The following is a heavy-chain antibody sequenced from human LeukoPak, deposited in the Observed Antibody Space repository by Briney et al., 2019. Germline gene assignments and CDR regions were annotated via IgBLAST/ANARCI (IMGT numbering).Heavy chain of an antibody. CDR3: ARDIVGYGSGSYYDWFDP. CDR2: IHYSGST. J-gene: IGHJ5*02. D-gene: IGHD3-10*01. Sequence: SETLSLTCTVCGGSISSYYWSWIRQPPGKGLEWIGYIHYSGSTNYNPSLKSRVTISVDTSKNQFSLKLSSVTAADTAVYYCARDIVGYGSGSYYDWFDPWGQGTLVTVSS. CDR1: GGSISSYY. V-gene: IGHV4-59*01.